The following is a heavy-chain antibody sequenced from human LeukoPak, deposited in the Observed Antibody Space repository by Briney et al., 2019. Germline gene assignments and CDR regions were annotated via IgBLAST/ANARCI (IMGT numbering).Heavy chain of an antibody. Sequence: SCKASGGTFSSYAMHRVRQAPGKGLEWVAVISYDGSNKYYADSVKGRFTISRDNSKNTLYLQMNSLRAEDTAVYYCARERRNWFDPWGQGTLVTVSS. CDR1: GGTFSSYA. CDR2: ISYDGSNK. V-gene: IGHV3-30-3*01. J-gene: IGHJ5*02. CDR3: ARERRNWFDP.